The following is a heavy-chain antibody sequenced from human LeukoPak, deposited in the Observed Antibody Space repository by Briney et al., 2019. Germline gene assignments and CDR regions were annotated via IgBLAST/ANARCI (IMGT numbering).Heavy chain of an antibody. CDR2: IKEDGSEK. V-gene: IGHV3-7*04. D-gene: IGHD2/OR15-2a*01. CDR1: GFTFSSYY. CDR3: ARDPSVLDYFDY. J-gene: IGHJ4*02. Sequence: GGSLRLSCSASGFTFSSYYMSWVRQAPGKGLEWLANIKEDGSEKYYVDSVKGRFTISRDNAKNSPYLQLNSLRAEDTAVYYCARDPSVLDYFDYWGQGTLVTVSS.